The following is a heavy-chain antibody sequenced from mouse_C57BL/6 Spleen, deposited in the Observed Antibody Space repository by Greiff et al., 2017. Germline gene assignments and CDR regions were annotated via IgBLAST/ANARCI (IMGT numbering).Heavy chain of an antibody. V-gene: IGHV1-72*01. J-gene: IGHJ4*01. CDR1: GYTFTSYW. CDR3: AIGDKTHYYGSSPYAMDY. Sequence: QVQLQQSGAELVKPGASVKLSCKASGYTFTSYWMHWVKQRPGRGLEWIGRIDPKSGGTKYNEKFKSKATLTVDKPSSTAYMQLSSLTSEDSAVYYCAIGDKTHYYGSSPYAMDYWGQGTSVTVSS. CDR2: IDPKSGGT. D-gene: IGHD1-1*01.